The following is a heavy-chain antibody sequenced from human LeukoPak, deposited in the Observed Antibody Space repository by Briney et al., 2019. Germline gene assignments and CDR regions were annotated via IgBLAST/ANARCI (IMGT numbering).Heavy chain of an antibody. CDR2: IHYSGDT. V-gene: IGHV4-59*08. J-gene: IGHJ4*02. D-gene: IGHD2-15*01. CDR3: AGYCGGGSCADS. CDR1: GGSFGDSY. Sequence: SETLSLTCPVYGGSFGDSYWTWIRQPPGKGLEWIGYIHYSGDTKCNPSLKSRVTISVDTSKNRVSLQLNSVTAADTAVYYCAGYCGGGSCADSWGQGTLVTVSP.